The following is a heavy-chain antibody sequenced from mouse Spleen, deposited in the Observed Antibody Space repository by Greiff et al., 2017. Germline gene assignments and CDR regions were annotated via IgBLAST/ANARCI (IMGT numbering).Heavy chain of an antibody. CDR2: ISSGSSTI. V-gene: IGHV5-17*01. J-gene: IGHJ3*01. CDR1: GFTFSDYG. CDR3: ARGRATSAWFAY. D-gene: IGHD3-1*01. Sequence: EVKVVESGGGLVKPGGSLKLSCAASGFTFSDYGMHWVRQAPEKGLEWVAYISSGSSTIYYADTVKGRFTISRDNAKNTLFLQMTSLRSEDTAMYYCARGRATSAWFAYWGQGTLVTVSA.